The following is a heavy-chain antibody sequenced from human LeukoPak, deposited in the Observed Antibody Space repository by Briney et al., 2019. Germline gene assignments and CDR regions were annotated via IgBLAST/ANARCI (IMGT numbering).Heavy chain of an antibody. Sequence: PSGTLSLTCAVSGGSISSSNWWSWVRQPPGKGLEWIGEIYHSGSTNYNPSLKSRVTISVDKSKNQFSLKLSSVTAADTAVYYCARDKRDSSGWPLDYWGQGTLVTVSS. CDR2: IYHSGST. V-gene: IGHV4-4*02. CDR3: ARDKRDSSGWPLDY. J-gene: IGHJ4*02. CDR1: GGSISSSNW. D-gene: IGHD6-19*01.